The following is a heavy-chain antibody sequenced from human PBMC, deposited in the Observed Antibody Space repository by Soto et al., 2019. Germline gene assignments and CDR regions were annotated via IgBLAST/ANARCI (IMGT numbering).Heavy chain of an antibody. J-gene: IGHJ3*02. CDR2: IIPIFGTA. V-gene: IGHV1-69*06. D-gene: IGHD2-15*01. Sequence: SVKVSCKASGGTFSSYAISWVRQAPGRGLEWMGGIIPIFGTANYAQKFQGRVTITADKSTSTAYMELSSLRSEDTAVYYCARDDGYSGAFDIWGQGTMVTVSS. CDR3: ARDDGYSGAFDI. CDR1: GGTFSSYA.